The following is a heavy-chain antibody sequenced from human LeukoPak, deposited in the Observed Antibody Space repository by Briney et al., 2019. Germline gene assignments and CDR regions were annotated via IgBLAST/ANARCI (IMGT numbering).Heavy chain of an antibody. J-gene: IGHJ3*02. D-gene: IGHD6-13*01. CDR3: TRIRAGNSWYYDAFDI. CDR2: IRSVRSEPYGGTT. V-gene: IGHV3-49*03. Sequence: GGSLRLSCTASGFTFGDYAMSWFRQAPGKGLGWVGFIRSVRSEPYGGTTEYAASVKGRFTISRDDSKNIAYLQMNSLKIDDTAVYYCTRIRAGNSWYYDAFDIWGQGTMVTVSS. CDR1: GFTFGDYA.